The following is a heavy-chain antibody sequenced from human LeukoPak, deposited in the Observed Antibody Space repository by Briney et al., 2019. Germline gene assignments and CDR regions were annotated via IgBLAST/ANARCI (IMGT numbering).Heavy chain of an antibody. CDR2: IYYSGST. V-gene: IGHV4-39*01. CDR3: ARQGYCSGGSCPRNAEYFQH. CDR1: GGSISRSSYY. D-gene: IGHD2-15*01. Sequence: PSETLSLTCTVSGGSISRSSYYWGWIRQPPGKGLEWIGSIYYSGSTYYNPSLKSRVTISVDTSKNQFSLKRSSVTAADTAVYYCARQGYCSGGSCPRNAEYFQHWGQGTLVTVSS. J-gene: IGHJ1*01.